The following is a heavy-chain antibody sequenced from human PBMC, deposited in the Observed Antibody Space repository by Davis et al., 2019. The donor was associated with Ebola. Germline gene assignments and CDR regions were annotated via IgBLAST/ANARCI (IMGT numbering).Heavy chain of an antibody. V-gene: IGHV1-18*01. CDR1: GYTFTSYG. CDR2: ISAYSGNT. Sequence: ASVKVSCKASGYTFTSYGISWVRQAPGQGLEWMGWISAYSGNTNYAQKLQGRVTMTTDTSTSTAYMELRSLRSDDTAVYYCARDGVAAPFGDYYYGMDVWGQGTTVTVSS. CDR3: ARDGVAAPFGDYYYGMDV. J-gene: IGHJ6*02. D-gene: IGHD3-10*01.